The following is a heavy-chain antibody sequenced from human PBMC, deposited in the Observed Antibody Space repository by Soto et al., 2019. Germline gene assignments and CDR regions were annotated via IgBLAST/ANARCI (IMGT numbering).Heavy chain of an antibody. CDR3: ARDQASTTADY. V-gene: IGHV1-46*01. Sequence: GASVKVSCKASGYTFTGYYMHWVRQAPGQGLEWMGVINPSAGSTNYAQKFQGRVTMTRDTSTSTVYMELNSLRSEDTAVYYCARDQASTTADYWGQGTLVTVSS. CDR1: GYTFTGYY. J-gene: IGHJ4*02. D-gene: IGHD5-12*01. CDR2: INPSAGST.